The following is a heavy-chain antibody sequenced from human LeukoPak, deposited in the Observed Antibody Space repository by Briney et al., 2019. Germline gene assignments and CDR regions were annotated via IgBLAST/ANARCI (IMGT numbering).Heavy chain of an antibody. CDR1: GFTFSSYW. V-gene: IGHV3-7*03. Sequence: PGGSLRLSCAASGFTFSSYWMSWVRQAPGKGLEWVANIKQDGSEKYYVDSVKGRFTISRDNSKDTLYLQMNSLRAEDTALYYCAKDLSIASRPVLSHWGQGTTVTVSS. D-gene: IGHD6-6*01. CDR3: AKDLSIASRPVLSH. CDR2: IKQDGSEK. J-gene: IGHJ6*02.